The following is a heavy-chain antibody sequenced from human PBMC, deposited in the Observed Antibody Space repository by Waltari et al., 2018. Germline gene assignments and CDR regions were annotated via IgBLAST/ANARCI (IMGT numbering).Heavy chain of an antibody. CDR1: GYSISSGYY. J-gene: IGHJ4*02. CDR3: AGDDGWDERGGY. V-gene: IGHV4-38-2*02. Sequence: QVQLQESGPGLVKPSETPSLTCAVSGYSISSGYYWVRLRQPPGKGLEWIGNVSHNGSTYYTPSLKSRVTISVDTSKYQFSLKLSSVTAADTAVYYCAGDDGWDERGGYWGQGTLVTVSS. CDR2: VSHNGST. D-gene: IGHD1-26*01.